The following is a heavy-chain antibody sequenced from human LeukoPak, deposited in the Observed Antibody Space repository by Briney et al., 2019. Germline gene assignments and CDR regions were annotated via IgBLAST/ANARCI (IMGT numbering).Heavy chain of an antibody. Sequence: NPGGSLRLSCAASGFTFSNYSMNWVRQAPGKGLEWVSSISGSSRYIYYADSVKGRFTISRDNAKNSLYLQMNSLRADDTAVYYCAGVDAAMPDAFDIWGQGTTVTVSS. CDR2: ISGSSRYI. J-gene: IGHJ3*02. CDR1: GFTFSNYS. CDR3: AGVDAAMPDAFDI. V-gene: IGHV3-21*01. D-gene: IGHD5-18*01.